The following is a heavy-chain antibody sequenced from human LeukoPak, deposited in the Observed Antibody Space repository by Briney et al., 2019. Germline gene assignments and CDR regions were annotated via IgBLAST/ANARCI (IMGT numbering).Heavy chain of an antibody. CDR2: IIPIFGTA. D-gene: IGHD6-6*01. V-gene: IGHV1-69*05. CDR1: GGTFSSYA. CDR3: ARRSETYSSSSREYYFDY. Sequence: SVKVSCKASGGTFSSYALSWVRQAPGQGLEWMGGIIPIFGTANYAQRFQGRVTITTDESTSTAYMELSSPRSEDTAVYYCARRSETYSSSSREYYFDYWGQGTLVTVSS. J-gene: IGHJ4*02.